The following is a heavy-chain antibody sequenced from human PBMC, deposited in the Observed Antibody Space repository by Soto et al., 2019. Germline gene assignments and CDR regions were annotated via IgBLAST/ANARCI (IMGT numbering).Heavy chain of an antibody. CDR2: ISYDGDNN. V-gene: IGHV3-30*03. CDR1: GFTFSNYG. CDR3: AAPTGPFDY. Sequence: GGSLRLSCAASGFTFSNYGMHWVRQAPGKGLEWVALISYDGDNNYYADSVKGRFTISRDNSKNTLHLQMSSLRAEDTAVYYCAAPTGPFDYWGQGTLVTVSS. D-gene: IGHD3-9*01. J-gene: IGHJ4*02.